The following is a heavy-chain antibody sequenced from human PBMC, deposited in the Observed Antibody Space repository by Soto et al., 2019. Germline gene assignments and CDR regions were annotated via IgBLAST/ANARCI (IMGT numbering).Heavy chain of an antibody. Sequence: PGGSLRLSCAASGFNFDDYAMHWVRQAPGKGLEWVSGISWSGVTFDYADSVKGRFTISRDNSKNTLYLQMNSLRAEDTAVYYCAREVGSRPIFGVVIIFGYYYGMDVWGQGTTVTVSS. CDR1: GFNFDDYA. V-gene: IGHV3-9*01. J-gene: IGHJ6*02. D-gene: IGHD3-3*01. CDR2: ISWSGVTF. CDR3: AREVGSRPIFGVVIIFGYYYGMDV.